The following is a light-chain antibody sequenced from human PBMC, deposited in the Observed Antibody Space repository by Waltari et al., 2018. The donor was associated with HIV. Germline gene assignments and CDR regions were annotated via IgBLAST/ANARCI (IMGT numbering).Light chain of an antibody. CDR2: AAS. CDR1: QSINTY. J-gene: IGKJ2*01. CDR3: QQSYSTPYT. Sequence: VNITCRAIQSINTYLSWYQQRPGKTPKLLIYAASILQSGVPSRFSGGGSGTDFTLTISSLQPEDFATYYCQQSYSTPYTFGQGTKLEIK. V-gene: IGKV1-39*01.